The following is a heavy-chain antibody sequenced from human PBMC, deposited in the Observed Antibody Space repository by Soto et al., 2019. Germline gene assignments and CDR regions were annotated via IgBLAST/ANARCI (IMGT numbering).Heavy chain of an antibody. CDR2: VYYSGGS. CDR1: GVSIHNSHSF. Sequence: PSETLSLTCAVSGVSIHNSHSFWGWIRQPPGKGLEFIGSVYYSGGSHYNPSLKGRVTISVDTSNNQVSLRVNSVTAADTAVYYCGRVVEGATRHTDSDSWGQGMLVTVLL. CDR3: GRVVEGATRHTDSDS. V-gene: IGHV4-39*02. J-gene: IGHJ5*02. D-gene: IGHD2-15*01.